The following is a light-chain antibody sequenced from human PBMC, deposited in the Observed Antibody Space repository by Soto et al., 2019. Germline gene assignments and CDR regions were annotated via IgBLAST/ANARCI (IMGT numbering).Light chain of an antibody. CDR3: QQYNNWPRT. V-gene: IGKV3D-15*01. CDR2: GAS. CDR1: QSVRSRF. Sequence: EIVMSQSPATLSVSPGERATLSCRASQSVRSRFLGWYQQRPGQAPSLLIYGASSRATGIPDRFSGSGSGTEFTLTISSLHSEDFALYYCQQYNNWPRTFGQGTKVDIK. J-gene: IGKJ1*01.